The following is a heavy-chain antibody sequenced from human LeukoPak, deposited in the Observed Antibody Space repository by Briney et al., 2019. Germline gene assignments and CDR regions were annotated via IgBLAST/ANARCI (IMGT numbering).Heavy chain of an antibody. CDR2: ISGYNDNT. CDR3: ARDHVATIVLDY. Sequence: ASVKVSCKASGYTFTNYAISWVRQAPGQGLEWMGWISGYNDNTNYAQKVQGRVTMTTDTSTSTAYMELRSLRSDDTAVYYCARDHVATIVLDYWGQGTLVTVSS. J-gene: IGHJ4*02. CDR1: GYTFTNYA. V-gene: IGHV1-18*01. D-gene: IGHD5-24*01.